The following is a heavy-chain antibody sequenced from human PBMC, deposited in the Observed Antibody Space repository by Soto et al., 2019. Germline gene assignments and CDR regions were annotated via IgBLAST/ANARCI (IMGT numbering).Heavy chain of an antibody. CDR2: VYYRGRS. V-gene: IGHV4-39*01. Sequence: SETLSLTCTVSGGSISSSSYYWGWIRQSPGKGLEWIGSVYYRGRSYSKSSVKSRVTISVDTSKNQFSLNLNSVTASDTAVYFCVSQRTSVLTQAYFDYWGPGALVTVSS. D-gene: IGHD2-8*01. CDR1: GGSISSSSYY. CDR3: VSQRTSVLTQAYFDY. J-gene: IGHJ4*02.